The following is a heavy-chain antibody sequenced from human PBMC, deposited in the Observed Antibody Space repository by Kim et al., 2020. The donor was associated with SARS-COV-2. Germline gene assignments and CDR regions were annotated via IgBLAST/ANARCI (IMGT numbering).Heavy chain of an antibody. V-gene: IGHV4-59*08. CDR1: GGSISTYY. Sequence: SETLSLTCTVSGGSISTYYWSWIRQPPGKGLEWLGYIFYSGSTNYNPSLRSRVTISVDTSKNQFSLKLTSVTAADTAVYYCARLAPLTGISGGRYYHALDVWGQGTTVTVSS. CDR3: ARLAPLTGISGGRYYHALDV. J-gene: IGHJ6*02. CDR2: IFYSGST. D-gene: IGHD3-16*02.